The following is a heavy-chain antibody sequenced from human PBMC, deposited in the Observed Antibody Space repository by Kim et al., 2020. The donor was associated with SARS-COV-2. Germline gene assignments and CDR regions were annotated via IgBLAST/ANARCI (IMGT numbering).Heavy chain of an antibody. CDR3: ARGPPIGGGDCYSH. Sequence: PSLNSRVTISLDTSKNRFSLKLGSVTSADTAVYYCARGPPIGGGDCYSHWGQGTLVTVSS. D-gene: IGHD2-21*02. V-gene: IGHV4-30-2*05. J-gene: IGHJ4*02.